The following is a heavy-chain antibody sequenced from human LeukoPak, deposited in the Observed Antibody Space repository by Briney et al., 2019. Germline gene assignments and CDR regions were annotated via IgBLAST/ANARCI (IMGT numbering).Heavy chain of an antibody. CDR1: GYTFTRYY. CDR3: ARDGTPEYDHIWGRPQLY. Sequence: ASVKVSCQASGYTFTRYYLHWVRQAPGQGLEWMGIINPSGGSTRYAQKFQGRVTMTRDTSTSTVYMELKSLRSEDTAIYYCARDGTPEYDHIWGRPQLYWGQGTLVIVSS. J-gene: IGHJ4*02. V-gene: IGHV1-46*01. D-gene: IGHD3-16*01. CDR2: INPSGGST.